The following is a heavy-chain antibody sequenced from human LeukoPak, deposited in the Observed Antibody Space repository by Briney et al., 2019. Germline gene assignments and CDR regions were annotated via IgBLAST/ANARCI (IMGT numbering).Heavy chain of an antibody. J-gene: IGHJ4*02. CDR1: AGTFSSYA. CDR3: ARLNYYGSGSYLDY. D-gene: IGHD3-10*01. CDR2: IIPIFGTA. Sequence: GASVKVSCKASAGTFSSYAISWVRQAPGQGLEWMGGIIPIFGTANYAQKFQGRVTITADESTSTAYMELSSLRSEDTAVYYCARLNYYGSGSYLDYWGQGTLVTVSS. V-gene: IGHV1-69*13.